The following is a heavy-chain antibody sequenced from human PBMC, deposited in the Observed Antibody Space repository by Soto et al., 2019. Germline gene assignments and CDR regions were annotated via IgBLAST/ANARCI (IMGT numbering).Heavy chain of an antibody. Sequence: QLQLQESGPGLVKPSETLSLTCTVSGGSISSSSYYWGWIRQPPGKGLEWIGSIYYSGSTYYNPSLKSRVTISVDTSKNQFSLKLSSVTVADPAVYYWARHYRYRYSSSSVPWGYYYYGMDVWGQGTTVTVSS. CDR2: IYYSGST. CDR3: ARHYRYRYSSSSVPWGYYYYGMDV. D-gene: IGHD6-6*01. V-gene: IGHV4-39*01. CDR1: GGSISSSSYY. J-gene: IGHJ6*02.